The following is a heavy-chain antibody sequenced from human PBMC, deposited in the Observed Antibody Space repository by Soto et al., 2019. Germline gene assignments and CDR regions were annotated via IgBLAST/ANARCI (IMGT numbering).Heavy chain of an antibody. CDR3: AKDGRAYCGGDCRYYFDY. V-gene: IGHV3-30*18. D-gene: IGHD2-21*02. CDR2: ISYDGSNK. CDR1: RFTFSGYG. J-gene: IGHJ4*02. Sequence: QVQLVESGGGVVQPGRSLRLSCAASRFTFSGYGMHWVRQAPGKGLEWVAVISYDGSNKFYADSVKGRFTISRDNSKNTLYLQMNSLRAEDTAVYYCAKDGRAYCGGDCRYYFDYWGQGTLVTVSS.